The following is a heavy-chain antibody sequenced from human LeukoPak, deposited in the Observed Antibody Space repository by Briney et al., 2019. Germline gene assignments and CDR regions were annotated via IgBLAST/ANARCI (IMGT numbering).Heavy chain of an antibody. CDR2: IIPILGIA. J-gene: IGHJ5*02. Sequence: GASVKVSCKASGGTFSSYAISWVRQAPGQGLEWMGRIIPILGIANYAQKFQGRVTITADKSTSTAYMELRSLRSDDTAVYYCARDIAAADNWFDPWGQGTLVTVSS. CDR1: GGTFSSYA. CDR3: ARDIAAADNWFDP. D-gene: IGHD6-13*01. V-gene: IGHV1-69*04.